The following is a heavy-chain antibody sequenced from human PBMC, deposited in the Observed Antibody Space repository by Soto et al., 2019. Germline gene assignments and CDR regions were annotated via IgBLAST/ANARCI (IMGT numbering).Heavy chain of an antibody. CDR2: INPNSGGT. J-gene: IGHJ6*02. Sequence: GASVKVSCKASGYTFTGYYMHWVRQAPGQGLEWMGWINPNSGGTNYAQKFQGWVTMTRDTSISTAYMELSRLRSDDTAVYYCARDSRDQNYYDSSGYYYYYGMDVWGQGTTVTVSS. CDR3: ARDSRDQNYYDSSGYYYYYGMDV. CDR1: GYTFTGYY. V-gene: IGHV1-2*04. D-gene: IGHD3-22*01.